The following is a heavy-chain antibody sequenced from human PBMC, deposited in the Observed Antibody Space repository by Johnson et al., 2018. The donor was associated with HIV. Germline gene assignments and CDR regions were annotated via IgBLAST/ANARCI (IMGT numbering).Heavy chain of an antibody. Sequence: QVQLVESGGGLVKPGGSLRLSCAASGFTFRSHAMHWVRQAPGKGLEWVAVISYDGNNKFQADSVKGRFTISRDNSKNTLYLQMNSLRAEDTAVYYCARSYSTSWNASDIWGQGTMVTVAS. CDR1: GFTFRSHA. J-gene: IGHJ3*02. CDR2: ISYDGNNK. V-gene: IGHV3-30-3*01. CDR3: ARSYSTSWNASDI. D-gene: IGHD4-11*01.